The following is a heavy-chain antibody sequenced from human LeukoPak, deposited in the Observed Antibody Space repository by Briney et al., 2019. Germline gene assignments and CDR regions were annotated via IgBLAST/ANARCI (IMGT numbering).Heavy chain of an antibody. Sequence: GGSLRLSCAASGFTFSSYAMSWVRQAPGKGLEWVSAISGSGGSTYYADSVKGRFTISRDNSKNTLYLQMNSLRAEDTAVYYCAKGRSSGWYGGTDYWGQGTLVTVSS. CDR1: GFTFSSYA. J-gene: IGHJ4*02. V-gene: IGHV3-23*01. D-gene: IGHD6-19*01. CDR2: ISGSGGST. CDR3: AKGRSSGWYGGTDY.